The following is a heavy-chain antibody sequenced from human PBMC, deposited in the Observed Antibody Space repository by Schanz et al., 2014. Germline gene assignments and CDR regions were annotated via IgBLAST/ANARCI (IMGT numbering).Heavy chain of an antibody. Sequence: QGQLVESGGGVVQPGRSLRLSCAASGFTFSSYAMHWVRQAPGKGLEWVAVMSYDGSNKYYADSVKGRFTISRDNAKNTLYLQMSSLTAEDTAVYYCAKGEASFDYWGQGTPVTVSS. CDR1: GFTFSSYA. CDR2: MSYDGSNK. J-gene: IGHJ4*02. V-gene: IGHV3-30-3*01. D-gene: IGHD1-26*01. CDR3: AKGEASFDY.